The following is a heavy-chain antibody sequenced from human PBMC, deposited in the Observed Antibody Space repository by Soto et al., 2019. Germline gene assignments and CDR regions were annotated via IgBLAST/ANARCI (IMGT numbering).Heavy chain of an antibody. J-gene: IGHJ6*02. CDR1: GYSISSGYY. D-gene: IGHD3-10*01. V-gene: IGHV4-38-2*02. CDR2: IYHSGST. CDR3: ARDHITMVRGVTGHYYYGMDV. Sequence: KPSETLSLTCAVSGYSISSGYYWGWIRQPPGKGLEWIGSIYHSGSTYYNPSLKSRVTISVDTSKNQFSLKLSSVTAADTAVYYCARDHITMVRGVTGHYYYGMDVWGQGTTVTVSS.